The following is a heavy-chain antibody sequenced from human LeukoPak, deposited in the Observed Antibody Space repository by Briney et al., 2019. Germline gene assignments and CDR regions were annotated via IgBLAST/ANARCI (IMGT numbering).Heavy chain of an antibody. Sequence: GGSLRLSCVASGLTFSDYYMTWIRQAPGKGLEWVSHISGDGIHTNYADSVKGRFTISRDNAKNSLFLQVNSLRVEDTAVYYCARPLGPGSGWFDPWGQGTLVTVSS. CDR1: GLTFSDYY. D-gene: IGHD3-10*01. V-gene: IGHV3-11*06. J-gene: IGHJ5*02. CDR3: ARPLGPGSGWFDP. CDR2: ISGDGIHT.